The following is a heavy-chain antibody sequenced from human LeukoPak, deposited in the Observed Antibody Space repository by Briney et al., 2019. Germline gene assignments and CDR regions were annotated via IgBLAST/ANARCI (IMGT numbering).Heavy chain of an antibody. V-gene: IGHV4/OR15-8*01. CDR3: ARSHDHLWGNYPDY. CDR1: SGSIDSTNW. Sequence: SETLSLTCDVSSGSIDSTNWWNWVRQPPGKGLEWIGEIHHDGRINYNPSLKSRVTLSVDKSKNQFSLRLNSVTAADTAMYYCARSHDHLWGNYPDYWGQGTLVTVSS. J-gene: IGHJ4*02. CDR2: IHHDGRI. D-gene: IGHD3-16*02.